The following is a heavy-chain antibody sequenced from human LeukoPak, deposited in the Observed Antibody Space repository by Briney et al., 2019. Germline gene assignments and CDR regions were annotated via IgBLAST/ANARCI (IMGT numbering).Heavy chain of an antibody. V-gene: IGHV5-51*01. CDR3: ARMGYYDSSGYLIIEY. CDR2: IDPDDSDT. J-gene: IGHJ4*02. Sequence: GESLKISCKGSGYSSTSYWIGWVRQMPGKGLEWMGVIDPDDSDTRYSPSFQGQVTISADKSISTAYLQWSSLKASDTAMYYCARMGYYDSSGYLIIEYWGQGTLVTVSS. D-gene: IGHD3-22*01. CDR1: GYSSTSYW.